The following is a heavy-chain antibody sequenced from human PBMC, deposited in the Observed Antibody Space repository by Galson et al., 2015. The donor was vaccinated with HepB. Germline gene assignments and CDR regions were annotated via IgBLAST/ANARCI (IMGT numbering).Heavy chain of an antibody. V-gene: IGHV3-23*01. D-gene: IGHD5-18*01. Sequence: SLRLSCAASGFTFSSYAMNWVRQAPGKGLEWVSQITNNGGTENHADSVKGRFTVSRDNSKNMLYLQMNSLRPEDTAVYYCARYNYDDGAFDFWGQGTMVTVSS. CDR2: ITNNGGTE. CDR1: GFTFSSYA. J-gene: IGHJ3*01. CDR3: ARYNYDDGAFDF.